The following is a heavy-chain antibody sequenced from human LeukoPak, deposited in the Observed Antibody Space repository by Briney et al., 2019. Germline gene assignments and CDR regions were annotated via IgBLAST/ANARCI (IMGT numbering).Heavy chain of an antibody. CDR2: MYFSGTT. CDR3: ARAPYDSGGYYDYYFDY. D-gene: IGHD3-22*01. J-gene: IGHJ4*02. Sequence: SETLSLTCTVSGVSISSTSYYWGWIRLPPGKGLEWIGSMYFSGTTYYSPSLKSRVTISVDTSKNQFSLSLSSVTAADTAVYYCARAPYDSGGYYDYYFDYWGQGTLVTVSS. V-gene: IGHV4-39*01. CDR1: GVSISSTSYY.